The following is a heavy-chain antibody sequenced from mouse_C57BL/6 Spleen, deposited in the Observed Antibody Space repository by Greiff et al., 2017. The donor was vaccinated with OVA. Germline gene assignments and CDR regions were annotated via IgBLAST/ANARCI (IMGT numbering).Heavy chain of an antibody. V-gene: IGHV1-5*01. J-gene: IGHJ4*01. Sequence: VQLQQSGTVLARPGASVKMSCKTSGYTFTSYWMHWVKQRPGQGLEWIGAIYPGNSDTSYNQKFKGKAKLTAVTSASTAYMELSSLTNEDSAVYYGTRVKDYAMDYWGQGASVTGSS. CDR2: IYPGNSDT. CDR3: TRVKDYAMDY. CDR1: GYTFTSYW.